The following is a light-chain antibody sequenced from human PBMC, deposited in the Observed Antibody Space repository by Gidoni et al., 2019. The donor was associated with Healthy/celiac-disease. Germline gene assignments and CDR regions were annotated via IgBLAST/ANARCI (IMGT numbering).Light chain of an antibody. CDR2: DAS. J-gene: IGKJ2*01. V-gene: IGKV1-13*02. CDR1: QGISSA. Sequence: AIQLTQSPSSLSASVGDRVTITCRASQGISSALAWYQQKPGKAPKLLIYDASSLESGVPSRFSGSGSGTDFTLTISSLQAEDFATYYCKQFNSYPYTFGQGTKLEIK. CDR3: KQFNSYPYT.